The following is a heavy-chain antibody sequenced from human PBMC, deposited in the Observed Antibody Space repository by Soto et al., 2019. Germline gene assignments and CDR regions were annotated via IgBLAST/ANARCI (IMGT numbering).Heavy chain of an antibody. CDR3: AKSYWPSINAVLTSAIDH. CDR1: GFDFNIHA. Sequence: QVQLVESGGGVVQSGGSLRLSCAAPGFDFNIHALHWIRQAPGEGLEWVAVMAPKGDNQYYADSVQGRFTISRDTSKSTLYLQMNSLRPEDTAVYYCAKSYWPSINAVLTSAIDHWGRGTLVTVPS. CDR2: MAPKGDNQ. D-gene: IGHD2-2*01. V-gene: IGHV3-30-3*01. J-gene: IGHJ4*02.